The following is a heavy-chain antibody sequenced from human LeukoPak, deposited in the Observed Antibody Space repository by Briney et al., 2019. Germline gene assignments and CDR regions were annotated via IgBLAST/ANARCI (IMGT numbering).Heavy chain of an antibody. V-gene: IGHV4-59*12. Sequence: PSETLSLTCSVSDDSITMYYWTWIRQPPGKGLEWIGYVDHTGSTNFNPSLKSRVTLSVDTSKTQFSLRLSSVTAADTAVYYCAREDSGSYYNYYYFYMDVWGKGTTVTISS. J-gene: IGHJ6*03. CDR2: VDHTGST. CDR3: AREDSGSYYNYYYFYMDV. CDR1: DDSITMYY. D-gene: IGHD3-10*01.